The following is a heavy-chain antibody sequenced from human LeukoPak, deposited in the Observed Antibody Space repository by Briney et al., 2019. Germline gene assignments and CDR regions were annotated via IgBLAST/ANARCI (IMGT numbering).Heavy chain of an antibody. J-gene: IGHJ4*02. Sequence: SQTLSLTCAISGDSVSTNTAAWNWIRQSPSRGLEWLGRTYYSSKWYNDYAVSVKSRITISPDTSKNQFSLHLNSVTPEDTAVYFCARALVADVHNGLDFWGQGTLVTVSS. D-gene: IGHD5-12*01. CDR3: ARALVADVHNGLDF. V-gene: IGHV6-1*01. CDR1: GDSVSTNTAA. CDR2: TYYSSKWYN.